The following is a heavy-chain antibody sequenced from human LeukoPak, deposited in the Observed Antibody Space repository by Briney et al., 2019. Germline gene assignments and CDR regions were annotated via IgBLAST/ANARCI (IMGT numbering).Heavy chain of an antibody. Sequence: PGGSLRLSCAASGFTFSSYGMYWVRQAPGKGLEWVALIWYDGSNKYYADSVKGRFTISRDNSKNTLYLQMNSLRAEDTAVYCCAREVKFYDSSGYYYRNFDYWGVGTQVADS. J-gene: IGHJ4*02. CDR3: AREVKFYDSSGYYYRNFDY. D-gene: IGHD3-22*01. CDR1: GFTFSSYG. V-gene: IGHV3-33*01. CDR2: IWYDGSNK.